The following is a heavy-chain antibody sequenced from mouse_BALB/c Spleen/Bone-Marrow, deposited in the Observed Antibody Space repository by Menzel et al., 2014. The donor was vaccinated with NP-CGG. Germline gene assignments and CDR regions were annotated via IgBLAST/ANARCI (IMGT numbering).Heavy chain of an antibody. Sequence: VQLQQSGAELVKPGASVKMSCKASGYTLTSYWMHWVKQRPGQGLEWIGVIDPSDSYTSYNQKFKGKATLTVDTSSSTAYMQLSSLTSEDSAVYYCTIPTARACFDYWGQGTTLTVSS. CDR1: GYTLTSYW. CDR3: TIPTARACFDY. D-gene: IGHD3-2*01. CDR2: IDPSDSYT. J-gene: IGHJ2*01. V-gene: IGHV1S127*01.